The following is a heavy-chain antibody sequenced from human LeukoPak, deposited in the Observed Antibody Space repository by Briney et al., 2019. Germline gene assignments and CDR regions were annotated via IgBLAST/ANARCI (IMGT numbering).Heavy chain of an antibody. D-gene: IGHD6-19*01. Sequence: GGSLRLSCAASGFTFSSHEMNWVRQAPGKGLEWVSYISSGSTIYDADSVKGRFTISRDNAKNSLYLQMNSLRAEDTAVYYCARESIAVAAAPFDYWGQGTLVTVSS. J-gene: IGHJ4*02. CDR2: ISSGSTI. V-gene: IGHV3-48*03. CDR1: GFTFSSHE. CDR3: ARESIAVAAAPFDY.